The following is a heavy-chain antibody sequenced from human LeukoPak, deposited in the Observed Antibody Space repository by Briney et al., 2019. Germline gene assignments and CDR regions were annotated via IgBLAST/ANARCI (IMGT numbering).Heavy chain of an antibody. V-gene: IGHV3-11*04. CDR3: AKDQGEGIAVNY. Sequence: GGSLRLSCAASGFTFSDYYMTWIRQAPGKGLEWISYISTSSSAIYYADSVKGRFTISRDNSKNTLYLQMNSLRAEDTAVYYCAKDQGEGIAVNYWGQGTLVTVSS. J-gene: IGHJ4*02. D-gene: IGHD6-19*01. CDR2: ISTSSSAI. CDR1: GFTFSDYY.